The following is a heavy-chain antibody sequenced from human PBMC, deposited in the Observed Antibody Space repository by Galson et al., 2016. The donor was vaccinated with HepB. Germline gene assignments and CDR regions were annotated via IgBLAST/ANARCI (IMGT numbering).Heavy chain of an antibody. Sequence: SLRLSCAASGFTFSNAWMSWVRQAPGKGLEWVGRIKSKTDGGTTDYAAPVKGRFTISRDDSKNTLYLQTNSLKTEDTAVYYCTTEEESAAGTDYFDYWGQGTLVTVSS. J-gene: IGHJ4*02. CDR2: IKSKTDGGTT. CDR3: TTEEESAAGTDYFDY. V-gene: IGHV3-15*01. D-gene: IGHD6-13*01. CDR1: GFTFSNAW.